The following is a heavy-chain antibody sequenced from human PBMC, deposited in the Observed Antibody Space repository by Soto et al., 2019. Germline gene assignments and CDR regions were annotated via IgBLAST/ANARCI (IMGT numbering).Heavy chain of an antibody. D-gene: IGHD5-18*01. J-gene: IGHJ6*02. V-gene: IGHV3-33*01. CDR3: AREGGEYTAMVTYYGMDV. Sequence: WWSLRLSCSASVFTFSSYGMHWFRQAPGKGLEWVAVIWYDGSNKYYADSVKGRFTISRDNSKNTLYLQMNSLRAEDTAVYYCAREGGEYTAMVTYYGMDVWGQGTTVTVSS. CDR1: VFTFSSYG. CDR2: IWYDGSNK.